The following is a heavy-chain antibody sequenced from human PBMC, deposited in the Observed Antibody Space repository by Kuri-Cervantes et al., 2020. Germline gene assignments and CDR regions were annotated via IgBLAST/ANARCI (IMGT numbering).Heavy chain of an antibody. CDR1: GGSISSSSYY. CDR3: TRDEYSSGWYSDY. V-gene: IGHV4-39*07. J-gene: IGHJ4*02. Sequence: AETLSLTCSVAGGSISSSSYYLGWIRQPPGKGLEWIGGTNHSGSSNYNPSLKSRVTISVETSKNQFSLRLSSVTAADPAVYYCTRDEYSSGWYSDYWGQGTLVTVSS. CDR2: TNHSGSS. D-gene: IGHD6-19*01.